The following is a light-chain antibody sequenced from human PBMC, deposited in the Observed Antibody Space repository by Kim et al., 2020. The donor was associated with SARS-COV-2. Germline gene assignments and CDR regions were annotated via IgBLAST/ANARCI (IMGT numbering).Light chain of an antibody. CDR1: SGSIASKY. V-gene: IGLV6-57*03. Sequence: NFMLTQPHSVSESPGKTVTISCTRSSGSIASKYVQWYQQRPGSAPTTVIYGDNQRPAGVPDRFSGSIDSSSNSASLAISGLKTEDEADYYCQSYDGNNWVFGGGTQLTVL. CDR2: GDN. J-gene: IGLJ3*02. CDR3: QSYDGNNWV.